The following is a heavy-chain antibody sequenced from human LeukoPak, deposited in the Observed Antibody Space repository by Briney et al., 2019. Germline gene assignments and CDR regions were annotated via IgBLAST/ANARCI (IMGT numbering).Heavy chain of an antibody. CDR2: INPNSGGT. V-gene: IGHV1-2*02. CDR3: ARDLQSSSGYYYVVGY. Sequence: ASVKVSCKASGYTFTGCYMLWVRQAPGQGLEGMGWINPNSGGTNYAQKFQGRVTMTRDTSISTAYMELRRLRSDDTAVYYCARDLQSSSGYYYVVGYWGQGTLVTVSS. D-gene: IGHD3-22*01. J-gene: IGHJ4*02. CDR1: GYTFTGCY.